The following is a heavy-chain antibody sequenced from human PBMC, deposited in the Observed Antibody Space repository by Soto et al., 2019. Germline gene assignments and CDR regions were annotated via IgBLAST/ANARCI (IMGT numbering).Heavy chain of an antibody. J-gene: IGHJ4*02. CDR3: ARQTAARGSFDY. D-gene: IGHD2-21*02. CDR1: GFSLTTSGMC. V-gene: IGHV2-70*11. Sequence: SGPTPVNPTQTLTLTCTFSGFSLTTSGMCVTWIRQPPGKALEWLARIDWDADKYYSTSLRTRLTISKDTSKNQVVLTMTNMDPVDTATYYCARQTAARGSFDYWGQGTLVTVSS. CDR2: IDWDADK.